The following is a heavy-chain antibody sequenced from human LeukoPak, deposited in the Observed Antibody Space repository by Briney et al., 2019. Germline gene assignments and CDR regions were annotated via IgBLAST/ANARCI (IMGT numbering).Heavy chain of an antibody. J-gene: IGHJ4*02. CDR3: AKDPSVYGYLDY. CDR2: IRYDGSNK. V-gene: IGHV3-30*02. Sequence: PGGSLRLPCAASGFTFSSYGMHWVRQAPGKGLEWVAFIRYDGSNKYYADSVKGRFTISRDNSKNTLYLQMNSLRAEDTAVYYCAKDPSVYGYLDYWGQGTLVTVSS. CDR1: GFTFSSYG. D-gene: IGHD3-10*01.